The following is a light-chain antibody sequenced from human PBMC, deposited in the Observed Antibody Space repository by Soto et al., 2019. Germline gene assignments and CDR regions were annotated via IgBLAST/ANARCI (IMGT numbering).Light chain of an antibody. CDR1: QSVTAN. CDR3: QQYNNWPSMYT. Sequence: EIVMTQSPATLSVSPGERATLSCRASQSVTANFPWYQQKPGQPPRLLIYGASTRATGIPARFSGSGSGTEFTLTISSLQSEDFAVYYCQQYNNWPSMYTFGQGTKLEIK. CDR2: GAS. V-gene: IGKV3-15*01. J-gene: IGKJ2*01.